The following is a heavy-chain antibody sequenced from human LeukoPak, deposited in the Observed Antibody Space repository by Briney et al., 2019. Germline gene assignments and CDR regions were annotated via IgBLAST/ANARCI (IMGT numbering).Heavy chain of an antibody. Sequence: GASVTVSCKASVYTFTSYDINWVRQATGQGLEWMGWMNPNSGNTGYAQKFQGRVTMTRNTSISTAYMELSSLRSEDTAVYYCARNWGLAQGYFDYWGQGTLVTVSS. J-gene: IGHJ4*02. D-gene: IGHD7-27*01. CDR1: VYTFTSYD. CDR3: ARNWGLAQGYFDY. V-gene: IGHV1-8*01. CDR2: MNPNSGNT.